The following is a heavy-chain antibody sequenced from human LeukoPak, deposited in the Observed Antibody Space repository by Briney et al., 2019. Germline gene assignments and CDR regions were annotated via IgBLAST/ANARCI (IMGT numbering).Heavy chain of an antibody. J-gene: IGHJ4*02. V-gene: IGHV1-46*01. CDR3: ARDYLKVVVAGTAPSAGHMDY. CDR2: INPSGGST. D-gene: IGHD2-15*01. CDR1: GYTFTSYY. Sequence: ASVKVSCKAPGYTFTSYYMHWVRQAPGQGLEWMGIINPSGGSTSYAQKFQGRVTMTRDTSTSTVYMELSSLRSEDMAVYYCARDYLKVVVAGTAPSAGHMDYWGQGTLVTVSS.